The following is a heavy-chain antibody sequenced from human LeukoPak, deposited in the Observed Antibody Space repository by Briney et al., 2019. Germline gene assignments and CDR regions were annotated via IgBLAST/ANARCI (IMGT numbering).Heavy chain of an antibody. D-gene: IGHD6-13*01. CDR3: TRRPYSSSWYYFDY. Sequence: GGSLRLSYAASGFTVSSNYMSWVRQAPGKGLEWVSVIYSGGSTYYADSVKGRFTISRDNSKNTLYLQMNSLRAEDTAVYYCTRRPYSSSWYYFDYWGQGTLVTVSS. J-gene: IGHJ4*02. V-gene: IGHV3-66*01. CDR2: IYSGGST. CDR1: GFTVSSNY.